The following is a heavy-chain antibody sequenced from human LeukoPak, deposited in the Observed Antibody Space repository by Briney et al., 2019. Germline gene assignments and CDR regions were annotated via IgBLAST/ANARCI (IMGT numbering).Heavy chain of an antibody. D-gene: IGHD3-22*01. CDR3: ARHQAYYDSSGYPNWYFDL. CDR1: GGSISTYY. Sequence: SETLSLTCTVSGGSISTYYWSWIRQPPGKGLEWIAYIYYSGSTTYNPSLKSRVSISLDTSKNQFSLNLRSVTAADTAVYYCARHQAYYDSSGYPNWYFDLWGRGTLVTVSS. V-gene: IGHV4-59*01. J-gene: IGHJ2*01. CDR2: IYYSGST.